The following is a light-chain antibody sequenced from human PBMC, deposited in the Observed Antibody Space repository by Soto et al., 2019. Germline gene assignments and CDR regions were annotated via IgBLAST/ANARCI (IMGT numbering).Light chain of an antibody. V-gene: IGKV3-15*01. Sequence: EKLMTQSPATLSVSPGERATLSCRASQTVKTRLAWYQQKPGQAPRLLIYDAFTRATGIPARFSGSASETEFTLTISSLQSEDFAVYYCQQYDEWPLTFGGGTKVEIK. CDR2: DAF. J-gene: IGKJ4*01. CDR1: QTVKTR. CDR3: QQYDEWPLT.